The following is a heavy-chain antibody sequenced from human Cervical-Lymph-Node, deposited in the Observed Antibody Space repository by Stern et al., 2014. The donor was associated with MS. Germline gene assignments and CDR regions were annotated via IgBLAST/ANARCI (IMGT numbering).Heavy chain of an antibody. CDR1: GFSIRSDDYA. D-gene: IGHD3-10*01. CDR2: IYNSGST. V-gene: IGHV4-31*03. J-gene: IGHJ6*02. Sequence: QVQLQESGPGLVKPSKTLSLTCTVAGFSIRSDDYAWSWVRQRQAKGLEGMGYIYNSGSTDYNPSLKSRVTISLDMSKNQFSLKLTSVTVADTAVYYCARDRGKSSDGMDVWGQGTTVTVSS. CDR3: ARDRGKSSDGMDV.